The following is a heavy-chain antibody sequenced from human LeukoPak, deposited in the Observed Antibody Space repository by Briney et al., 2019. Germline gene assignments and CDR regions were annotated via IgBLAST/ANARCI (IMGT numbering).Heavy chain of an antibody. Sequence: PGGSLRLSCAASGFTFSSYSMNWVRQAPGQGLERVSYISSSSGTIYYADSVKGRLTISRDNAKNSLYLQMNSLRAEDTAVYHCARGTTVTTSSYFDYWGQGTLVTVSS. CDR3: ARGTTVTTSSYFDY. V-gene: IGHV3-48*01. J-gene: IGHJ4*02. D-gene: IGHD4-17*01. CDR2: ISSSSGTI. CDR1: GFTFSSYS.